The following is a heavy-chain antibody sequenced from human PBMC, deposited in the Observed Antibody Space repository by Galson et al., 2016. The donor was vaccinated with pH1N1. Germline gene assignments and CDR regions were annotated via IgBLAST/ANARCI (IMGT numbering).Heavy chain of an antibody. Sequence: PALVTPTQTLKLTCTFSGFSLRTFGVRVSWIRQSPGKALEWLARIDWDDEKFYSPSLKTRLTISKDTSKDQVVLTMTNMDPVDTGTYYCARMGVASGGRYYYGMYVWGQGTTVTVSS. J-gene: IGHJ6*02. CDR2: IDWDDEK. CDR1: GFSLRTFGVR. CDR3: ARMGVASGGRYYYGMYV. V-gene: IGHV2-70*04. D-gene: IGHD3-10*01.